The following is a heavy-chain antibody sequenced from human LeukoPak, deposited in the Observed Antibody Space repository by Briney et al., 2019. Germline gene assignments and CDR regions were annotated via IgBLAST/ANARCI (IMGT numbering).Heavy chain of an antibody. CDR3: AKDHTRGYSYGPRYYDY. J-gene: IGHJ4*02. CDR1: GFTFSSYA. D-gene: IGHD5-18*01. V-gene: IGHV3-23*01. CDR2: ISGSGGST. Sequence: GGSLRLSCAASGFTFSSYAVSWVRQAPGKGLEWVSAISGSGGSTYYADSVKGRFTISRDNSKNTLYLQMNSLRAEDTAVYYCAKDHTRGYSYGPRYYDYWGQGTLVTVSS.